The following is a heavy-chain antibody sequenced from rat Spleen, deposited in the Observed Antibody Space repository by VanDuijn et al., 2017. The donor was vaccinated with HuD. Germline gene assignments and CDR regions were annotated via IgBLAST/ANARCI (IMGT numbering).Heavy chain of an antibody. V-gene: IGHV5-27*01. Sequence: EVQLVESGGGLVQPGWSRKLSCAASGFTFSNYYMAWVRQAPKKGLEWVATISTSGSRTYYPDSVKGRFTISRDNAKSSLYLQMNSLKSEDTATYYCATGSSFAYWGQGTLVTVSS. CDR3: ATGSSFAY. CDR1: GFTFSNYY. J-gene: IGHJ3*01. CDR2: ISTSGSRT.